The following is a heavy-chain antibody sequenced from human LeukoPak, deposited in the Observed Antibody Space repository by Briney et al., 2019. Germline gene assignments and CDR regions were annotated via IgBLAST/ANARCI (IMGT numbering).Heavy chain of an antibody. J-gene: IGHJ4*02. CDR1: GFSFSTYS. D-gene: IGHD2-15*01. V-gene: IGHV3-23*01. CDR3: AKISWDGRGTFY. Sequence: GGSLRLSCAASGFSFSTYSMSWVRQAPGKGLEWVSSITGGGQDTYYADSVKGRFTISRDDSKDTLSLQMNSLRVEDTAKYYCAKISWDGRGTFYWGQGTLVTVSS. CDR2: ITGGGQDT.